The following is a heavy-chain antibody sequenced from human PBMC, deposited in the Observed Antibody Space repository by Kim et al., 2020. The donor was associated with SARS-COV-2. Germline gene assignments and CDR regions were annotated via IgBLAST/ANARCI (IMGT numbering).Heavy chain of an antibody. V-gene: IGHV3-9*01. D-gene: IGHD3-9*01. Sequence: VKGRFTISRDNAKNSLYLQMNSLRAEDTALYYCAKSPFYDILTGEGWFDPWGQGTLVTVSS. CDR3: AKSPFYDILTGEGWFDP. J-gene: IGHJ5*02.